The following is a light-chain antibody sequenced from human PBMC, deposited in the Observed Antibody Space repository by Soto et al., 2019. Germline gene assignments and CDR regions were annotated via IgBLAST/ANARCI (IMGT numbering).Light chain of an antibody. V-gene: IGKV1-8*01. CDR3: LQYHSYPVT. CDR1: QGISSS. Sequence: AIRMTQSPSSLSASTGDRVTITCRASQGISSSLAWYQQKPGKAPKLLIYAASTLQSGVPSRFSGSGSVTDFTLTISSLQSEDSASYYCLQYHSYPVTFGQGTKVEIK. CDR2: AAS. J-gene: IGKJ1*01.